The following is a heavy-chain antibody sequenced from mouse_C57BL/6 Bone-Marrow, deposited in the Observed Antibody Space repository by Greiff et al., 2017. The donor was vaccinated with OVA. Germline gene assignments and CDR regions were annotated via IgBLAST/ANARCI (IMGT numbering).Heavy chain of an antibody. D-gene: IGHD2-3*01. CDR1: GYTFTDYY. CDR3: ARGGWICMDY. J-gene: IGHJ4*01. Sequence: EVQLQQSGPELVKPGASVKISCKASGYTFTDYYMNWVKQSHGKSLEWIGDVNPNNGGTSYNQKFKGKATLTVDKSSSTAYMELRSLTSEDSAVYYCARGGWICMDYWGQGTSVTVSS. V-gene: IGHV1-26*01. CDR2: VNPNNGGT.